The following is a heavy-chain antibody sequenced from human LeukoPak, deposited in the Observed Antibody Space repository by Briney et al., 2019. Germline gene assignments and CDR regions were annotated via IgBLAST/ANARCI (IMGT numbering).Heavy chain of an antibody. CDR3: ARDRDYGDYDY. J-gene: IGHJ4*02. CDR1: GFTFSSYS. D-gene: IGHD4-17*01. Sequence: PGGSLRLSCAASGFTFSSYSMSWVRQAPGKGLEWVSVIYSGGSTYYADSVKGRFTISRDNSKNTLYLQMNSLRAEDTAVYYCARDRDYGDYDYWGQGTLVTVSS. CDR2: IYSGGST. V-gene: IGHV3-53*01.